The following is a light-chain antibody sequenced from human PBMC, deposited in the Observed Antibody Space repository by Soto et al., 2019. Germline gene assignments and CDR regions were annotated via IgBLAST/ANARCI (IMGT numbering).Light chain of an antibody. J-gene: IGKJ5*01. CDR1: QGISSY. V-gene: IGKV1-9*01. Sequence: IQLTQSPSSLSASVGDRVTITCRDSQGISSYLAWYQQKPGKAPKLLIYAASTLQGGVPSRFSGSGSGTDFTLTINSLQPEDLATYYCQQLNSYTITFGQGTRLEIK. CDR3: QQLNSYTIT. CDR2: AAS.